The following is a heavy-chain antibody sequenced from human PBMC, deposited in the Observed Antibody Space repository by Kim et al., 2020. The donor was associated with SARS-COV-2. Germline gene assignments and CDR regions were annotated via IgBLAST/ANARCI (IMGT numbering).Heavy chain of an antibody. Sequence: SETLSLTCTVSGGSISSYYWSWIRQPPGKGLEWIGYIYYSGSTNYNPSLKSRVTISVDTSKNQFSLKLSSVTAADTAVYYCARSFEYCSSTSCYGDDAFDIWGQGTMVTVSS. V-gene: IGHV4-59*13. CDR2: IYYSGST. J-gene: IGHJ3*02. CDR3: ARSFEYCSSTSCYGDDAFDI. D-gene: IGHD2-2*01. CDR1: GGSISSYY.